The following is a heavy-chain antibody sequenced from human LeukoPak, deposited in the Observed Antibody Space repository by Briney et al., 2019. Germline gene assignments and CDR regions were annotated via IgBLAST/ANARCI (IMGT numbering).Heavy chain of an antibody. CDR3: AKEAKEYYDFWSGSGADAFDI. V-gene: IGHV3-23*01. J-gene: IGHJ3*02. D-gene: IGHD3-3*01. Sequence: PGGSLRLSCAASGFTFSSYWMSWVRQAPGKGLEWVSAISGSGGSTYYADSVKGRFTISRDNSKNTLYLQMNSLRAEDTAVYYCAKEAKEYYDFWSGSGADAFDIWGQGTMVTVSS. CDR2: ISGSGGST. CDR1: GFTFSSYW.